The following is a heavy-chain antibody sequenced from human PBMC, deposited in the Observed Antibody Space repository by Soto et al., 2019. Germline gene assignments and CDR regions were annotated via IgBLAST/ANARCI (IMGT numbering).Heavy chain of an antibody. J-gene: IGHJ5*02. CDR2: ISAYNGNT. CDR3: ARGAQYSSGLYIGP. V-gene: IGHV1-18*01. CDR1: GYTFTSYG. D-gene: IGHD6-19*01. Sequence: ASVKVSCKASGYTFTSYGISWVRQAPGQGLEWMGWISAYNGNTNYAQKPQGRVTMTTDTSTSTAYMEVRSLRSDDTAVYYCARGAQYSSGLYIGPWGQGTLVTVSS.